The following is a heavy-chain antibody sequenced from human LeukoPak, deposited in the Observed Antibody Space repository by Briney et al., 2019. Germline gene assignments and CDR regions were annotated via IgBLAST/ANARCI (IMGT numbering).Heavy chain of an antibody. CDR2: IYTSGST. Sequence: PSQTLSLTCTVCGGSISSGSYYWSWIRQPAGKGLEWIGRIYTSGSTNYNPSLKSRVTISIDTSKNHFSLKLSSVTAADTAVYYCARDLWFGAGRAFDIWGQGTMVTVSS. D-gene: IGHD3-10*01. V-gene: IGHV4-61*02. CDR3: ARDLWFGAGRAFDI. J-gene: IGHJ3*02. CDR1: GGSISSGSYY.